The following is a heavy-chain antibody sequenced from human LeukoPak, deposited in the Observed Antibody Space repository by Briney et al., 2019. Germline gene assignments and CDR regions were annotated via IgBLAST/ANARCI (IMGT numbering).Heavy chain of an antibody. CDR2: INHSGST. D-gene: IGHD3-22*01. CDR1: GGSFSGNS. Sequence: SETLSLTCAVYGGSFSGNSWNWIRQPPGKGLEWIGEINHSGSTNYNPSLKSRVTITVDTSKNQFSLELNSVTAADTALYFCTTLYYYDTTGYYWRGFDYWGQGALVTVSS. V-gene: IGHV4-34*01. CDR3: TTLYYYDTTGYYWRGFDY. J-gene: IGHJ4*02.